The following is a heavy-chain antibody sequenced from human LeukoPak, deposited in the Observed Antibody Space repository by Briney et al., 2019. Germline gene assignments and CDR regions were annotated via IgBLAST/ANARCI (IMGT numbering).Heavy chain of an antibody. D-gene: IGHD3-22*01. Sequence: PSETLSLTCTVSGGSISSSSHYWSWIRQPAGKGLEWIGRISSSGSTNYNPSLKSRVTISVDTSKNQFSLKLSSVTAADTAVYFCARGPYSYDSSGAFDIWGQGTMVTVSS. V-gene: IGHV4-61*02. CDR3: ARGPYSYDSSGAFDI. CDR2: ISSSGST. CDR1: GGSISSSSHY. J-gene: IGHJ3*02.